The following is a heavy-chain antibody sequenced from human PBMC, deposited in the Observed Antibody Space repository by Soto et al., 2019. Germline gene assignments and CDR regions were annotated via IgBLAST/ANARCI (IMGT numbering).Heavy chain of an antibody. J-gene: IGHJ5*02. V-gene: IGHV4-39*01. CDR1: GGSISSSSYY. Sequence: SETLSLTCTVSGGSISSSSYYWGWIRQPPGKGLEWIGSIYYSGSTYYNPSLKSRVTISVDTSKNQFSLKLSSVTAADTAVYYCARHPPGNYYDSSGYYYRHWFEPWGQGTLVTVSS. CDR3: ARHPPGNYYDSSGYYYRHWFEP. D-gene: IGHD3-22*01. CDR2: IYYSGST.